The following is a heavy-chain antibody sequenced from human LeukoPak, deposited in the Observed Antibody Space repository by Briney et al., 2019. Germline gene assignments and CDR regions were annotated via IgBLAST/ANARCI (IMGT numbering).Heavy chain of an antibody. CDR1: GFTFGDYV. CDR2: IRSKAYGGTT. D-gene: IGHD3-22*01. Sequence: PGGSLRLSCTASGFTFGDYVMSWVRQAPGKGLEWVGFIRSKAYGGTTKNAASVKGRFTISRDDSRSIAYLQMNSLKTEDTAVYYCTRRYNYDSSGYYYVRDAFDIWGQGTMVTVFS. V-gene: IGHV3-49*04. J-gene: IGHJ3*02. CDR3: TRRYNYDSSGYYYVRDAFDI.